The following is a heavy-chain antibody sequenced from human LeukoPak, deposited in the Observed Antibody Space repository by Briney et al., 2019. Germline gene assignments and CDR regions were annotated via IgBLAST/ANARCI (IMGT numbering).Heavy chain of an antibody. CDR3: ARDSAGNDY. J-gene: IGHJ4*02. CDR2: IKQDGSEK. CDR1: GFTFSTYW. D-gene: IGHD6-13*01. Sequence: GGSLRLSCAASGFTFSTYWMSWVRQAPGKGLEWVANIKQDGSEKYYVDSVKGRFTNSRDNAKNSLYLQMNSLRAEDTAMYYCARDSAGNDYWGQGTLVTVSS. V-gene: IGHV3-7*01.